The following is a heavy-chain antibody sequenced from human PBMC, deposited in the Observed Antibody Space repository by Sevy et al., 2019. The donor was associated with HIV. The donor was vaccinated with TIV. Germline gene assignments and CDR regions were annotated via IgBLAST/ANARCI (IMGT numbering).Heavy chain of an antibody. J-gene: IGHJ3*02. V-gene: IGHV1-69*06. CDR1: GGTFSSYA. CDR3: ARAGEMATTTSDAFDI. D-gene: IGHD1-1*01. CDR2: IIPIFGTA. Sequence: ASVKVACKASGGTFSSYAISWVRQAPGQGLEWMGGIIPIFGTANYAQKFQGRVTITADKSTSKAYMVLSSLRSEDTAVYYCARAGEMATTTSDAFDIWGQGTMVTVSS.